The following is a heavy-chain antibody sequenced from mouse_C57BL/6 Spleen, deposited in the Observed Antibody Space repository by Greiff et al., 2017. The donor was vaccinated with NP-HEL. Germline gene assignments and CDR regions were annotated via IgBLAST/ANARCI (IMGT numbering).Heavy chain of an antibody. CDR1: GFSLTSYG. Sequence: VKVEESGPGLVQPSQSLSITCTVSGFSLTSYGVHWVRQSPGKGLEWLGVIWRGGSTDYNAAFMSRLSITKDNSKSQVFFKMNSLQADDTAIYYCAKNTGSVHFDYWGHSTTLTVSS. J-gene: IGHJ2*01. V-gene: IGHV2-5*01. CDR3: AKNTGSVHFDY. CDR2: IWRGGST. D-gene: IGHD3-1*01.